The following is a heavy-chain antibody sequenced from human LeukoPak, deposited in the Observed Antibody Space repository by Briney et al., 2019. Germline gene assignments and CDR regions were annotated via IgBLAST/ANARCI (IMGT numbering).Heavy chain of an antibody. CDR3: ARVATYYDILTGYSPYGMDV. CDR1: GYTITSYG. CDR2: ISAYNGNT. V-gene: IGHV1-18*01. Sequence: ASVKVSCKASGYTITSYGISWVRQAPGQGLEWMGWISAYNGNTNYAQKLQGRVTMTTDTSTSTAYMELRSLRSDDTAVYYCARVATYYDILTGYSPYGMDVWGQGTTVTVSS. D-gene: IGHD3-9*01. J-gene: IGHJ6*02.